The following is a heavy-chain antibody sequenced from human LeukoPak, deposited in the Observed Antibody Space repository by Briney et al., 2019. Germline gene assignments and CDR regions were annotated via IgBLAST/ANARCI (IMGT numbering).Heavy chain of an antibody. J-gene: IGHJ6*03. CDR2: IKQDGSEK. Sequence: GGSLRLSCAASGSTFSSYWMSWVRQAPGKGLEWVANIKQDGSEKYYVDSVKGRFTISRDNAKNSLYLQMNSLRAEDTAVYYCARENALYCSGGSCYFLDYYYYYMDVWGKGTTATISS. D-gene: IGHD2-15*01. V-gene: IGHV3-7*01. CDR1: GSTFSSYW. CDR3: ARENALYCSGGSCYFLDYYYYYMDV.